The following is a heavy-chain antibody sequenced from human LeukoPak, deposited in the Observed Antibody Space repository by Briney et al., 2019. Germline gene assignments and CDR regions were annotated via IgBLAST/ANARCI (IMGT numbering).Heavy chain of an antibody. CDR2: IRYDGSNK. Sequence: GGSLRLSCAASGFTFSKYWMLWVRQAPGKGLEWVAFIRYDGSNKYYADSVKGRFTISRDNSKNTLYLQMNSLRAEDTAVYYCAKDTTPPKAGFDPWGQGTLVTVSS. CDR3: AKDTTPPKAGFDP. V-gene: IGHV3-30*02. D-gene: IGHD1-14*01. CDR1: GFTFSKYW. J-gene: IGHJ5*02.